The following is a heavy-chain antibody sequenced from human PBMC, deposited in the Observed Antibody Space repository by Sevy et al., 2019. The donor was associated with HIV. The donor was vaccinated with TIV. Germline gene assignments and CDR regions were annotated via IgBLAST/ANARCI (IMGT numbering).Heavy chain of an antibody. Sequence: ASVKVSCKASGYRFTNFGLSWVRQAPGQGLEWMGWISGHDDETNYAQRFQGRVTLTTDKSTRTAYMELRSLRSDDTATYFCARGVDSYGAYYYYMDVWGSGTTVTVSS. CDR3: ARGVDSYGAYYYYMDV. D-gene: IGHD4-17*01. J-gene: IGHJ6*03. CDR2: ISGHDDET. V-gene: IGHV1-18*01. CDR1: GYRFTNFG.